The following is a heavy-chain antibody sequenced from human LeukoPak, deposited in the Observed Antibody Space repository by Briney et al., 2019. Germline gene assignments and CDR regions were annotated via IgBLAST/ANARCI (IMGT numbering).Heavy chain of an antibody. CDR2: IYTSGST. D-gene: IGHD3-22*01. CDR1: GGPISSGNYY. CDR3: ARGVVITGLDY. Sequence: SQTLSLTCSVSGGPISSGNYYWSWIRQPAGKGLEWIGRIYTSGSTNYNPSLKSRVTMSVDTSKNQFSLKLNSVTAAATAVYYCARGVVITGLDYWGQGTLVTVSS. V-gene: IGHV4-61*02. J-gene: IGHJ4*02.